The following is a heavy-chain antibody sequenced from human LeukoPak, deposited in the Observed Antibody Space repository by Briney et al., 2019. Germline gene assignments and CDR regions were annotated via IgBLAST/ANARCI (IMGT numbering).Heavy chain of an antibody. CDR3: ARSPGYYGSGTDLDY. V-gene: IGHV1-2*02. J-gene: IGHJ4*02. CDR1: GYTFTGYY. CDR2: INPNSDGT. D-gene: IGHD3-10*01. Sequence: ASVKVSCKASGYTFTGYYMHWVRQAPGQGLEWMGWINPNSDGTNYAQKFQGRVTMTRDTSISTAYMELSRLRSDDTAVYYCARSPGYYGSGTDLDYWGQGTLATVSS.